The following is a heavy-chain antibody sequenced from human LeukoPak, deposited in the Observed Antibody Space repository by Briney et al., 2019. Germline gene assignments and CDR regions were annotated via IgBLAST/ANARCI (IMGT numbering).Heavy chain of an antibody. V-gene: IGHV1-8*01. J-gene: IGHJ6*03. CDR2: MNPNSGNT. CDR1: GYTFTSYD. Sequence: ASVKVSCKASGYTFTSYDINWVRQATGQGLEWMGWMNPNSGNTGYAQKFQGRITMTRNTSISTAYMELSSLRSEDTAVYYCARRRYYDSSGYYYVPVYYYYYYMDVWGKGTTVTVSS. CDR3: ARRRYYDSSGYYYVPVYYYYYYMDV. D-gene: IGHD3-22*01.